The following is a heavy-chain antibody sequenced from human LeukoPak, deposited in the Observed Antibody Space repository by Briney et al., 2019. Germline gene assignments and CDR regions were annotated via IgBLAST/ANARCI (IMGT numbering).Heavy chain of an antibody. CDR1: GYTFTSYG. V-gene: IGHV1-18*01. D-gene: IGHD3-3*01. J-gene: IGHJ4*02. CDR3: ARGDRITIFGVVIIPVVDY. Sequence: GASVKVSCKASGYTFTSYGISWVRQAPGQGLEWMGWISAYNGNTNYAQKLQGRVTMTTDTSTSTAYMELRSLRSDDTAVYYCARGDRITIFGVVIIPVVDYWGQGTLVTVSS. CDR2: ISAYNGNT.